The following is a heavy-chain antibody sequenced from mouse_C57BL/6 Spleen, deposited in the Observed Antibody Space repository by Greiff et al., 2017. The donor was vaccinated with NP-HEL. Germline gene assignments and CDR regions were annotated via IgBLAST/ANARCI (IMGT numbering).Heavy chain of an antibody. V-gene: IGHV1-55*01. D-gene: IGHD1-1*01. CDR1: GYTFTSYW. CDR2: IYPGSGST. CDR3: ARSEGYYGY. Sequence: QVQLQQPGAELVKPGASVKMSCKASGYTFTSYWITWVKQRPGQGLEWIGDIYPGSGSTNYNEKFTSKATLTVDTSSSTAYMQLSSLTSDDSAVYYCARSEGYYGYWGQGTTLTVSS. J-gene: IGHJ2*01.